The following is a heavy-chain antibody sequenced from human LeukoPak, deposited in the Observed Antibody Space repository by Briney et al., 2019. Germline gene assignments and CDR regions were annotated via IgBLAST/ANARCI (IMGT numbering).Heavy chain of an antibody. D-gene: IGHD3-10*01. V-gene: IGHV3-53*01. CDR3: ATGLGETGHYAFYYGMDV. J-gene: IGHJ6*02. Sequence: PGRSLRLSCAASGLSVTNYYMNWVRQAPGKGLEWVSVVYSGGTTDFADSVKGRFLISRDNSKNKVYLQMNRLSAEDTAVYYCATGLGETGHYAFYYGMDVWGQGTTVIVSS. CDR2: VYSGGTT. CDR1: GLSVTNYY.